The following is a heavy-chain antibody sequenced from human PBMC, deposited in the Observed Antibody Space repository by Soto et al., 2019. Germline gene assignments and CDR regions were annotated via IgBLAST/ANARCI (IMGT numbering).Heavy chain of an antibody. Sequence: SETLSLTCTVSGGSISSYYWSWIRQPPGKGLEWIGYIYYSGSTNYNPSLKSRVTISVDTSKNQFSLKLSSVTAADTAVYYCASSYSSSWYYYYYMDVWGKGTTVTVSS. D-gene: IGHD6-13*01. V-gene: IGHV4-59*08. CDR3: ASSYSSSWYYYYYMDV. CDR1: GGSISSYY. J-gene: IGHJ6*03. CDR2: IYYSGST.